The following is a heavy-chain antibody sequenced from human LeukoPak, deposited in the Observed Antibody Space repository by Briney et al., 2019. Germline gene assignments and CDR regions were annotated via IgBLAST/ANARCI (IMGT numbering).Heavy chain of an antibody. CDR3: AKWLGEWLQSEFSFDY. D-gene: IGHD3-10*01. CDR2: ISGSGGST. J-gene: IGHJ4*02. V-gene: IGHV3-23*01. CDR1: GITFSSYA. Sequence: QTGGSLRLSCAASGITFSSYAMSWVRQAPGKGLEWVSAISGSGGSTYYADSVKGRFTISRDNSKNTLYLQMNSLRAEDTAVYYCAKWLGEWLQSEFSFDYWGQGTLVTVSS.